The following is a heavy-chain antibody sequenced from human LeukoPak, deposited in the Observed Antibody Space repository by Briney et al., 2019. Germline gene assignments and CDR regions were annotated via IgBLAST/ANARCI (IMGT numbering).Heavy chain of an antibody. CDR2: IKQDGSEK. D-gene: IGHD3-10*01. V-gene: IGHV3-7*01. Sequence: PGGSLRLSCAASGFTFSRYWMSWVRQAPGKGLEWVANIKQDGSEKYYVDSVKGRFTISRDNAKNSLYLQMNSLRAEDTALYYCARDCNIRGVFYCYYMDFWGRGTTVTVSS. CDR3: ARDCNIRGVFYCYYMDF. CDR1: GFTFSRYW. J-gene: IGHJ6*03.